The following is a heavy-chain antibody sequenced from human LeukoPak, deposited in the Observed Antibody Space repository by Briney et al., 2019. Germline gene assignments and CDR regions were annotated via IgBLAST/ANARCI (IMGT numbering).Heavy chain of an antibody. Sequence: GGSLRLSCAASGFTFSSYWMSWVRQAPGKGLEWVANIKQDGSEKYYVDSVKGRFTISRDNAKNSLYLQMNSLRAEDTAVYYCARDHGAINYDILTGYYRNGGPFDYWGQGTLVTVSS. D-gene: IGHD3-9*01. V-gene: IGHV3-7*01. J-gene: IGHJ4*02. CDR1: GFTFSSYW. CDR3: ARDHGAINYDILTGYYRNGGPFDY. CDR2: IKQDGSEK.